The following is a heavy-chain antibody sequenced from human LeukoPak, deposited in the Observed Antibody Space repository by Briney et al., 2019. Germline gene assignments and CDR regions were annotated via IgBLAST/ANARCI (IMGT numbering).Heavy chain of an antibody. CDR3: ARDLRIVGATFNQYGMDV. CDR2: ISAYNGNT. D-gene: IGHD1-26*01. V-gene: IGHV1-18*01. Sequence: ASVKVSCKVSGYTFTSYGISWVRQAPGQGLEWMGWISAYNGNTNYAQKLQGRVTMTTDTSTSTAYMELRSLRSDDTAVYYCARDLRIVGATFNQYGMDVWGQGTTVTVSS. CDR1: GYTFTSYG. J-gene: IGHJ6*02.